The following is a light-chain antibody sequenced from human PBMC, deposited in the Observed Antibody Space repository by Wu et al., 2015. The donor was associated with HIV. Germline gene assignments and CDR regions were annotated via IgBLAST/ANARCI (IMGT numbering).Light chain of an antibody. CDR3: QQSYSTPGT. V-gene: IGKV3D-20*02. Sequence: EIVLTQSPGTLSLSPGERATLFCRTSQSISSSHLAWYQQRTGQAPRLLIYNTSNRATGIPDRFSGSGSGTDFTLTISSLQPEDFATYYCQQSYSTPGTFGQGTKLEIK. J-gene: IGKJ2*02. CDR1: QSISSSH. CDR2: NTS.